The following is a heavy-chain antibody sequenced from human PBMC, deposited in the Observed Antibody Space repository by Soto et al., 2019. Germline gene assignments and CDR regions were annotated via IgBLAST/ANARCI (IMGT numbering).Heavy chain of an antibody. Sequence: QLQLQESGPGLVKPSETLSLTCTVSGAPISGFYWSWIRQPPGKGLEWIGHIYYSGSTNYNPSLKSRVTISLDTSKNQFSLKLTSVTAADTAVYYCASRRDGHTGVWFDPWGQGTLVTVSS. CDR3: ASRRDGHTGVWFDP. J-gene: IGHJ5*02. D-gene: IGHD7-27*01. V-gene: IGHV4-59*01. CDR1: GAPISGFY. CDR2: IYYSGST.